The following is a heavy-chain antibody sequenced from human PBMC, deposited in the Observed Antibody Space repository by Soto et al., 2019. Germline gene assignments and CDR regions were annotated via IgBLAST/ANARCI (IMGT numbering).Heavy chain of an antibody. J-gene: IGHJ4*02. Sequence: PGGALRLSCAASGFTFISYAMSWVRQAPGKGLEWVSAISGSGGSTYYADSVKGRFTISRDNSKNTLYLQMNSLRAEDTAVYYCAKDGRYFWSGYSPGLFDYWGQGTLVTVSS. CDR2: ISGSGGST. V-gene: IGHV3-23*01. CDR3: AKDGRYFWSGYSPGLFDY. D-gene: IGHD3-3*01. CDR1: GFTFISYA.